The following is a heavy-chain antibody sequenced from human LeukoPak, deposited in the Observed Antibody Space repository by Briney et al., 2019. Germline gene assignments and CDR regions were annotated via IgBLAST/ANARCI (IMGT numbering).Heavy chain of an antibody. CDR2: IWYDGSNK. J-gene: IGHJ6*02. D-gene: IGHD6-13*01. V-gene: IGHV3-33*01. CDR1: GFIFSSYG. Sequence: GSLRLSCAASGFIFSSYGMHWVRQAPGKGLEWVAVIWYDGSNKYYADSVKGRFTISRDNSKNTLYLQMNSLRAEDTAVYYCARERRPGIAAAGVYGMDVWGQGTTVTVSS. CDR3: ARERRPGIAAAGVYGMDV.